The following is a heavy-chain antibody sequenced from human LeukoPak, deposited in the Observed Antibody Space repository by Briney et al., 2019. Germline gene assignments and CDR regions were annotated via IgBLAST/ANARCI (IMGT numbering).Heavy chain of an antibody. J-gene: IGHJ4*02. CDR1: GFTFSSYT. D-gene: IGHD2-2*02. CDR3: ARHPGYCSSASCYMYYFDY. Sequence: GGSLRLSCAASGFTFSSYTMNWVRQAPGKGLEWVSSISSSSSYIYYADSVKGRFTISRDNAKNSLYLQMNSLRAEDTAVYYCARHPGYCSSASCYMYYFDYWGQGTLVTVSS. CDR2: ISSSSSYI. V-gene: IGHV3-21*01.